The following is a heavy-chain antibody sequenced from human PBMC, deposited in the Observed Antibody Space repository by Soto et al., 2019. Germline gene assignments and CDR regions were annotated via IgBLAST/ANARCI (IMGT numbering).Heavy chain of an antibody. CDR3: AKDVPDKYNWNAYYYYGMDV. J-gene: IGHJ6*02. Sequence: QVQLVESGGGVVQPGRSLRLSCAASGFTFSSYGMHWVRQAPGKGLEWVAVISYDGSNKYYADSVKGRFTISRDNSKNTLYLQMNSLRAEDTAVYYCAKDVPDKYNWNAYYYYGMDVWGQGTTVTVSS. V-gene: IGHV3-30*18. D-gene: IGHD1-20*01. CDR2: ISYDGSNK. CDR1: GFTFSSYG.